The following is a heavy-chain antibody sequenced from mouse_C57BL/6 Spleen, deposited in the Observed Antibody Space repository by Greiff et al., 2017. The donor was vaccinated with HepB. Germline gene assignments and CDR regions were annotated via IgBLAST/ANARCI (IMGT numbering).Heavy chain of an antibody. CDR1: GYTFTSYW. Sequence: QVQLQQPGAELVKPGASVKMSCTASGYTFTSYWITWVKQRPGQGLEWIGDIYPGSGSTNYNEKFKSKATLTVDTSSSTAYMQLSSLTSEDSAVYYCARSGNFWFAYWGQATLVTVSA. V-gene: IGHV1-55*01. J-gene: IGHJ3*01. CDR3: ARSGNFWFAY. CDR2: IYPGSGST. D-gene: IGHD2-1*01.